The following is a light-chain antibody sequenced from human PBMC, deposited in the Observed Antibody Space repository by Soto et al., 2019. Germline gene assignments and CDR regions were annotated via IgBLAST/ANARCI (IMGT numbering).Light chain of an antibody. Sequence: QSALTQPASVSGSPGQSITISCTGTGSDVGGYNYVSWYQQHPGKAPKLMIYEVSNRPSGVSNRFSGSKSGNTASLTISGLRPEDEADYYCSSYTTLITVVFGGGTKLTVL. V-gene: IGLV2-14*01. CDR3: SSYTTLITVV. CDR2: EVS. CDR1: GSDVGGYNY. J-gene: IGLJ3*02.